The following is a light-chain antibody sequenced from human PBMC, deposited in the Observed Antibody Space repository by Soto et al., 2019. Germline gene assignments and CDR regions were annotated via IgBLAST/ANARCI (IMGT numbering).Light chain of an antibody. Sequence: EIVLTQSPGTLSLSPGERATLSCRASQSVTNNYLAWYQQKPGQAPRLLIYGASSRATGLPDRFSGSGSGTDVTLTIRRLEPEDFAVYYWQQYGSSPMYTFGQGTKLEIK. V-gene: IGKV3-20*01. J-gene: IGKJ2*01. CDR1: QSVTNNY. CDR3: QQYGSSPMYT. CDR2: GAS.